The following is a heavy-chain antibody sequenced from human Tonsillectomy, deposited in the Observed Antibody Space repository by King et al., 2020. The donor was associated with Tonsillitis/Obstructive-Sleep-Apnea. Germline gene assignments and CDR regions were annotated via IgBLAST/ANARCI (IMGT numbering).Heavy chain of an antibody. Sequence: VQLVESGGGVVQPGRSLRLSCAASGFTFSSYAMHGVRQAPGKGLEWVAVISDDGSNKYYADSVKGRFTISRDNSKNTLYLQMNSLRAEDTAVYYCARDRGSRDAFDIWGQGTMVTVSS. CDR3: ARDRGSRDAFDI. CDR1: GFTFSSYA. CDR2: ISDDGSNK. J-gene: IGHJ3*02. D-gene: IGHD1-26*01. V-gene: IGHV3-30*04.